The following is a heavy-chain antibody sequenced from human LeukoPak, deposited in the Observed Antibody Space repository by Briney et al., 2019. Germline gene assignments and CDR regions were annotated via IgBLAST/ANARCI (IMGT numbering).Heavy chain of an antibody. CDR1: GYTFTSYG. V-gene: IGHV1-18*01. CDR3: ARDPIPYYGSGSYYAYYFDY. D-gene: IGHD3-10*01. CDR2: ISAYNGNT. Sequence: GASVKVSCKASGYTFTSYGISWVRQAPGQGLEWMGWISAYNGNTNYAQKLQGRVTMTTDTSTSTAYMELRSLRSDDTAVYYCARDPIPYYGSGSYYAYYFDYWGQGTLVTVSS. J-gene: IGHJ4*02.